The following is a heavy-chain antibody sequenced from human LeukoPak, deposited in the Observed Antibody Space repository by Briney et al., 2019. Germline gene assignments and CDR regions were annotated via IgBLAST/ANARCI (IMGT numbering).Heavy chain of an antibody. J-gene: IGHJ4*02. V-gene: IGHV4-4*02. CDR2: IYHSGST. CDR3: AREGYGSSGYYYFDY. CDR1: GGSISNSNW. D-gene: IGHD3-22*01. Sequence: SETLSLTCAVSGGSISNSNWWSWVRQPPGKGLEWIGEIYHSGSTNYNPSLKSRVTVSVDKSKNQFSLKLSSVTAADTAVYYCAREGYGSSGYYYFDYWGQGTLVTVSS.